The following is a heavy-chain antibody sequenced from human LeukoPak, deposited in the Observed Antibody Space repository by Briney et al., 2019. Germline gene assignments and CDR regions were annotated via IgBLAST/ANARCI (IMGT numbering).Heavy chain of an antibody. CDR2: INEVGSET. Sequence: GGSLRLSCSVSGLTFSNYWMGWIRQAPGKGLEWVANINEVGSETYYVDSVKGRFTISRDNSKNSLYLQMNTLTAEDTAVFYCVRRRERQGRSVFDIRGQGTMVTVSS. CDR3: VRRRERQGRSVFDI. J-gene: IGHJ3*02. CDR1: GLTFSNYW. D-gene: IGHD1-26*01. V-gene: IGHV3-7*01.